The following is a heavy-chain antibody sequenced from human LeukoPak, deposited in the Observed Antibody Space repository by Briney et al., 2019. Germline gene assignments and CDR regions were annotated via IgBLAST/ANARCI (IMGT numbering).Heavy chain of an antibody. CDR1: GFTFSSHW. CDR3: ASPMWDTAIHDY. Sequence: PGGSLRLSCVASGFTFSSHWMHWVRQAPGKGLVWVSRINSDGSITSYADSVKGRFTISRDNAKDTLYLQMNSLRAEDAAVYYCASPMWDTAIHDYWGQGTLVTVSS. CDR2: INSDGSIT. J-gene: IGHJ4*02. D-gene: IGHD5-18*01. V-gene: IGHV3-74*01.